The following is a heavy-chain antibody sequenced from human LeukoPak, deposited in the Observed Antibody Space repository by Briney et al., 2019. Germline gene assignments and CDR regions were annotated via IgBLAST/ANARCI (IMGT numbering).Heavy chain of an antibody. CDR1: GFAFSTYE. V-gene: IGHV3-48*03. D-gene: IGHD3-10*01. Sequence: GGSLRLSCAASGFAFSTYEMNWVRQAPGKGLEWVSYISSSASTINYADSVRGRFTISRDNAKNSLYLQMNSLRAEDTAVYYCASVGSFDYWGQGTLVTVSS. CDR3: ASVGSFDY. CDR2: ISSSASTI. J-gene: IGHJ4*02.